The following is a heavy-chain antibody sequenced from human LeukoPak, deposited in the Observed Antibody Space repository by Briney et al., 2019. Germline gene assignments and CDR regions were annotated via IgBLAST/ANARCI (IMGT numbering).Heavy chain of an antibody. D-gene: IGHD6-13*01. CDR3: ARGHIAAENYFDY. V-gene: IGHV3-21*01. J-gene: IGHJ4*02. CDR2: ISSSSSYT. Sequence: GGSLRLSCAASGFTFSSYSMNWVRQAPGKGLEWVSSISSSSSYTYYADSVKGRFTISRDNAKNSLYLQMNSLRAEDTAVYYCARGHIAAENYFDYWGQGTLVTVSS. CDR1: GFTFSSYS.